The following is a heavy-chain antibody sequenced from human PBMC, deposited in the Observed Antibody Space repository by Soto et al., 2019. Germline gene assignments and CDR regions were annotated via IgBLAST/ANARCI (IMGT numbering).Heavy chain of an antibody. J-gene: IGHJ5*01. V-gene: IGHV3-21*01. CDR2: ISSSSSYI. Sequence: EVQLEESGGGLVKPGGSLRLSCAASGFTFSNYTMNWVRQAPGKGLEWVSSISSSSSYIYYAGSLKGRFTISRDNAKNSLFLQMNSLRVEDTAVYYCARDFVPGDFNVPYNWFDSWGQGTLVTVSS. D-gene: IGHD2-21*02. CDR1: GFTFSNYT. CDR3: ARDFVPGDFNVPYNWFDS.